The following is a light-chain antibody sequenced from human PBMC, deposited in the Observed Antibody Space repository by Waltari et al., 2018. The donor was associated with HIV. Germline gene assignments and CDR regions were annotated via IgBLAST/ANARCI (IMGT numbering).Light chain of an antibody. CDR3: CAYAGSTTYVI. J-gene: IGLJ2*01. Sequence: QSAPTQPASVSGPPGQSIPISCTGTSPDLGGYNLASWYQQHPGKAPKLMIYEVSKRPSGVSNRFSGSKSGNTASLTISGLQAEDEADYYCCAYAGSTTYVIFGGGTKLTVL. CDR2: EVS. CDR1: SPDLGGYNL. V-gene: IGLV2-23*02.